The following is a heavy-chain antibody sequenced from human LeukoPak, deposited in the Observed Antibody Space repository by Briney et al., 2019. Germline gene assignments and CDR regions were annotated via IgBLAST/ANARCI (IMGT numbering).Heavy chain of an antibody. Sequence: GGSLRLSCAASGFTVSNNYMSWVRQAPGKGLEWVSVIYSGGSTYYADSVKGRFTISRDNSKNTLYLQMNSLRAEDTAVYYCAIDLGYSGYEFNYWGQGTLVTVSS. D-gene: IGHD5-12*01. CDR3: AIDLGYSGYEFNY. J-gene: IGHJ4*02. V-gene: IGHV3-53*01. CDR1: GFTVSNNY. CDR2: IYSGGST.